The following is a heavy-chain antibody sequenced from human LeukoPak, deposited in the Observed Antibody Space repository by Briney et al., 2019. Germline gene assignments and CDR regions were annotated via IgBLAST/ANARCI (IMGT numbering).Heavy chain of an antibody. CDR1: GGSFSNYY. D-gene: IGHD1-7*01. V-gene: IGHV4-34*01. CDR2: INDSGRA. CDR3: ARRWNYGRNYYIDV. J-gene: IGHJ6*03. Sequence: SETLSLTCAVYGGSFSNYYWSWLRQPPGKGLEWIGEINDSGRANYNPSLMSRVTVSVDTSKNQFSLRLTSVTATDTAVYYCARRWNYGRNYYIDVWGNGATVSVSS.